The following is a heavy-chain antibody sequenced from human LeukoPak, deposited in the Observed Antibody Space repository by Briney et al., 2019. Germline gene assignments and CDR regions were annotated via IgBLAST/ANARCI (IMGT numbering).Heavy chain of an antibody. D-gene: IGHD2/OR15-2a*01. V-gene: IGHV3-53*01. Sequence: GGSLRLSCAASGFTVSSNYMSWVRQAPGKGLEWVSVIYNSGNTYYADSVRGRFTISRDNSKNTLYLQMSSLRAEDTAVYYCAREVIYGAFDIWGQGTMVTVSS. CDR2: IYNSGNT. J-gene: IGHJ3*02. CDR1: GFTVSSNY. CDR3: AREVIYGAFDI.